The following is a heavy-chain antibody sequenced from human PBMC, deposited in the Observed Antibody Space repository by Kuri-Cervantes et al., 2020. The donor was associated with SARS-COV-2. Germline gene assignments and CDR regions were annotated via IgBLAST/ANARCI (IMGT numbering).Heavy chain of an antibody. D-gene: IGHD3-22*01. Sequence: GESLKISCAASGFTFSSYGMHWVRQAPGKGLEWVAVIWYDGSNKYYADSVKGRFTISRDNSKNTLYLQMNSLRAEDTAVYYCAKALFYYYDSSGYIDYWGQATLATVSS. CDR2: IWYDGSNK. J-gene: IGHJ4*02. CDR1: GFTFSSYG. CDR3: AKALFYYYDSSGYIDY. V-gene: IGHV3-30*02.